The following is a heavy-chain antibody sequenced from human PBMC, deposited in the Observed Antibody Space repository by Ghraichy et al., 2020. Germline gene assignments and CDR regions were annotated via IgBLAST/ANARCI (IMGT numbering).Heavy chain of an antibody. CDR1: GGSVSSGSYY. V-gene: IGHV4-61*01. CDR3: ARIDDYVWGSYRL. Sequence: SETLSLTCTVSGGSVSSGSYYWSWIRQPPGKGLEWIGYIYYSGSTNYNPSLKSRVTISIDTSKNQFSLKLSSVTAADTAVYYCARIDDYVWGSYRLWGQGTLVTVSS. CDR2: IYYSGST. J-gene: IGHJ4*02. D-gene: IGHD3-16*02.